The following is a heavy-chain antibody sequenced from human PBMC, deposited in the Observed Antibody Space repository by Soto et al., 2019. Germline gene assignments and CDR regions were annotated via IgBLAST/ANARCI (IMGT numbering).Heavy chain of an antibody. CDR1: GFTFSSHA. J-gene: IGHJ6*02. V-gene: IGHV3-23*01. Sequence: PGGSLRLSCAASGFTFSSHAMSWVRQAPGKGLEWVSASGGSTYYADSVKGRFTISRDNSKNTLYLQMNSLRAEDTAVYYCARGDSSSSGGYYYYYGMDVWGQGTTVTVSS. D-gene: IGHD6-6*01. CDR3: ARGDSSSSGGYYYYYGMDV. CDR2: SGGST.